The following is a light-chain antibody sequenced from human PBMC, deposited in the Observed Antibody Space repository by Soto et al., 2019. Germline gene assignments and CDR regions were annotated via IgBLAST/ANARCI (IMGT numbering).Light chain of an antibody. CDR1: QSVSSN. V-gene: IGKV3-15*01. J-gene: IGKJ1*01. Sequence: EIVLTHSPSTLTLSPGDSATLSCRASQSVSSNLAWYQQKPGQAPRLLIYGASTRATGIPARFSGSGSGTEFTLTISSLQSEDFAVYYCQQYNNWPPWTFGQRAKVDI. CDR3: QQYNNWPPWT. CDR2: GAS.